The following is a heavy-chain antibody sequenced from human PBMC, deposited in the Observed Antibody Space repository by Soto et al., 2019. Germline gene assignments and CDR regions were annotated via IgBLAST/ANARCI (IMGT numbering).Heavy chain of an antibody. V-gene: IGHV3-33*01. J-gene: IGHJ6*02. Sequence: SLRLSCAASGFTFSSYGMHWVRQAPGKGLEWVAVIWYDGSNKYYADSVKGRFTISRDNSKNTLYLQMNSLRAEDTAVYYCARVGDTAMAPGDYYGMDVWGQGTTVTVSS. CDR2: IWYDGSNK. D-gene: IGHD5-18*01. CDR1: GFTFSSYG. CDR3: ARVGDTAMAPGDYYGMDV.